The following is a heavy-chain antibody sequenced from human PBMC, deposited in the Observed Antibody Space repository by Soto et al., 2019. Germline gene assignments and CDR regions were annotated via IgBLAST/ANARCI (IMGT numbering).Heavy chain of an antibody. CDR3: ATGGGFGELLYSDY. D-gene: IGHD3-10*01. CDR1: GFTFSSYA. J-gene: IGHJ4*02. Sequence: GGSLRLSCAASGFTFSSYAMSWVRQAPGKGLEWVSAISGSGGSTYYADSVKGRFTISRDNSKNTLYLQMNSLRAEDTAVYYCATGGGFGELLYSDYWGQGTLVTVSS. V-gene: IGHV3-23*01. CDR2: ISGSGGST.